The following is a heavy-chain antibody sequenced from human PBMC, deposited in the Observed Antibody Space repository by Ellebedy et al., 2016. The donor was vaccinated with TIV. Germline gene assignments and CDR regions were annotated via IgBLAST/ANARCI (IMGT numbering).Heavy chain of an antibody. J-gene: IGHJ6*02. CDR3: ARGWFGSGMGV. Sequence: SETLSLTCVISGDSVSTDIGWNWIRQSPSRGLEWLGRTYYRSKWNNDYAVSLKSRITINPDTSMNQFSLQLNSVTPEDTAVYYCARGWFGSGMGVWGQGTTVTVSS. V-gene: IGHV6-1*01. CDR1: GDSVSTDIG. D-gene: IGHD3-16*01. CDR2: TYYRSKWNN.